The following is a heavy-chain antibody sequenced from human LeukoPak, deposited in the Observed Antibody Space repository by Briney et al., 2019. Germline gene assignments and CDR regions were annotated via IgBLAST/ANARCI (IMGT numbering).Heavy chain of an antibody. CDR1: GGSITSTSSY. D-gene: IGHD2-15*01. Sequence: SETLSLTCTVSGGSITSTSSYWGWIRQPPGKGLEWIGSDYYSGSTSYSPSLKSRVTISVDTSRNQFSLKLSSVTAADTAVYFCARNESVVVAGRPKYNWFDPWGQGTLVTVSS. V-gene: IGHV4-39*01. J-gene: IGHJ5*02. CDR3: ARNESVVVAGRPKYNWFDP. CDR2: DYYSGST.